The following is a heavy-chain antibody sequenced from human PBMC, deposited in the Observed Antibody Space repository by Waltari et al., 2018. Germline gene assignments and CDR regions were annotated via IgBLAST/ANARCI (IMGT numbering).Heavy chain of an antibody. CDR3: ARKPGGDAFDI. Sequence: QLQLQESGPGLVKPSETLSLTCNVSGGSISGPYHWCWVRQPPGKGLEWIGSVFSDGVTHYNPSLISRATVSLDTSKNQFSLKLTSVTAADTAVFYCARKPGGDAFDIWGRGTVVTVSP. V-gene: IGHV4-39*01. D-gene: IGHD3-16*01. CDR2: VFSDGVT. J-gene: IGHJ3*02. CDR1: GGSISGPYH.